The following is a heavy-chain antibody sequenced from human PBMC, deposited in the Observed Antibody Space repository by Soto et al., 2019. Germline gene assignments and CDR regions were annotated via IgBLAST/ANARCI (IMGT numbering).Heavy chain of an antibody. CDR1: GFSLSTSGMC. J-gene: IGHJ3*02. D-gene: IGHD6-19*01. V-gene: IGHV2-70*01. CDR3: ARFQQWLGAFDI. Sequence: VSGPTLVNPTHTLTLTCTFSGFSLSTSGMCVSWIGQPPGKALEWLALIDWDDDKYYSTSLKTRLTISKDTSKNQVVLTMTNMDPVDTATYYCARFQQWLGAFDIWGQGTMVTVSS. CDR2: IDWDDDK.